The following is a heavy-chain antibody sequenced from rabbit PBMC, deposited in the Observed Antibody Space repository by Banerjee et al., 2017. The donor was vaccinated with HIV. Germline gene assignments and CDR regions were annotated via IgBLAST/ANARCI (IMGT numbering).Heavy chain of an antibody. CDR2: IYAGGSDNT. CDR1: GFSSSSSCW. D-gene: IGHD2-1*01. CDR3: VRLRYSYDDYGEDFFNL. Sequence: QEQLGESGGDLANPDGSLTLTCTASGFSSSSSCWICCVRPAPGKGLEWVACIYAGGSDNTYYASWVNGRFTISSHNAQNTLYLQLNSLTAADTATYFCVRLRYSYDDYGEDFFNLWGPGTLVTVS. J-gene: IGHJ4*01. V-gene: IGHV1S45*01.